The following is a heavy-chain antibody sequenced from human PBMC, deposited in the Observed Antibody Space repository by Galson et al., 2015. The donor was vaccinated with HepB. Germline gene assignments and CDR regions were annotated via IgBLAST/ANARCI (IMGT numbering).Heavy chain of an antibody. CDR1: GFTFSSYG. V-gene: IGHV3-30*18. CDR3: AKTGEDIVVVPAAIAPNYYYYMDV. CDR2: ISYDGSNK. Sequence: SLRLSCAASGFTFSSYGMHWVRQAPGKGLEWVAVISYDGSNKYYADSVKGRFTISRDNSKNTLYLQMNSLRAEDTAVYYCAKTGEDIVVVPAAIAPNYYYYMDVWGKGTTVTVSS. J-gene: IGHJ6*03. D-gene: IGHD2-2*01.